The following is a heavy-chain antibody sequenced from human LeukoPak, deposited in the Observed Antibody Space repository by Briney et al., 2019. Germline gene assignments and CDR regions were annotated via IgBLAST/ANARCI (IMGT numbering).Heavy chain of an antibody. CDR2: IQDEGGYK. V-gene: IGHV3-30*02. J-gene: IGHJ4*02. Sequence: PGGSLRLSCSPSGFTFSTYYVSWFRQAPGRGREGLANIQDEGGYKLYADYVKGRFTISRDNSKNTLYLQMTSPRAEDTAVYYCVKDNGILSHDYWGEGTLVTVSS. CDR3: VKDNGILSHDY. CDR1: GFTFSTYY. D-gene: IGHD2-8*01.